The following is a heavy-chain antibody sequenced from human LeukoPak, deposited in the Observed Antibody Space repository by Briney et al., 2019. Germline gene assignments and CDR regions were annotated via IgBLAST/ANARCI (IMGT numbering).Heavy chain of an antibody. CDR1: GFTFSSYS. CDR2: ISSSSSYI. CDR3: ARTYSSGWYFPLDY. V-gene: IGHV3-21*01. Sequence: GGSLRLSCAASGFTFSSYSMNWVRQAPGKGLEWVSSISSSSSYIYYADSVKGRLTISRDNAKNSLYLQMNSLRAEDTAVYYCARTYSSGWYFPLDYWGQGTLVTVSS. D-gene: IGHD6-19*01. J-gene: IGHJ4*02.